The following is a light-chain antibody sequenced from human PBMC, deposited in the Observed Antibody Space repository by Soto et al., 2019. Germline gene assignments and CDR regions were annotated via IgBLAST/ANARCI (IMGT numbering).Light chain of an antibody. Sequence: QSALTQPASMSGSPGQSITISCTGTSSDVGGYNYVSWYRQHPGTAPKLMIYDDNNRPSGVPNRFSGSKSGNTASLPISGLQAEDEADYYCSSHSSSSTLVVFGGGTKLTVL. J-gene: IGLJ2*01. V-gene: IGLV2-14*03. CDR2: DDN. CDR3: SSHSSSSTLVV. CDR1: SSDVGGYNY.